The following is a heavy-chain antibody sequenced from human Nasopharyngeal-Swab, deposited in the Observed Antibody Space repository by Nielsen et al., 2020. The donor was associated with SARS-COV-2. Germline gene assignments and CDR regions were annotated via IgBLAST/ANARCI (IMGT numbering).Heavy chain of an antibody. J-gene: IGHJ4*02. CDR2: INHSGST. Sequence: SQTLSLTCAVYGGSFSGYYWSWIRQPPGKGLEWIGEINHSGSTNYNPSLKSRVTISVDTSKNQFSLKLSSVTAADTAVYYCARGHDYGDFDYWGQGTLVTVSS. V-gene: IGHV4-34*01. CDR1: GGSFSGYY. D-gene: IGHD4-17*01. CDR3: ARGHDYGDFDY.